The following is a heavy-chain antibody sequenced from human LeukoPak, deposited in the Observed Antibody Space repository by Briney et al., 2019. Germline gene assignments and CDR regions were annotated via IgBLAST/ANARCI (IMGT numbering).Heavy chain of an antibody. CDR1: GGSFSGYY. D-gene: IGHD3-10*01. CDR2: INHSGST. V-gene: IGHV4-34*01. Sequence: PSETLSLTCAVYGGSFSGYYWSWIRQPPGKGLEWIGEINHSGSTNYNPYLKSRVTISVDTSKNQFSLKLSSVTAADTAVYYCARGLWFGELLFDPWGQGTLVTVSS. J-gene: IGHJ5*02. CDR3: ARGLWFGELLFDP.